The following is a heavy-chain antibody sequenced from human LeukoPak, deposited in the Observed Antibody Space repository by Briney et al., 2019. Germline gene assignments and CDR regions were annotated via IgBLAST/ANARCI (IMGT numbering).Heavy chain of an antibody. J-gene: IGHJ4*02. CDR1: GYTFTGYY. V-gene: IGHV1-2*02. D-gene: IGHD6-13*01. CDR2: INPNNNT. CDR3: ARGLIAYSTSWWDY. Sequence: ASVKVSCKASGYTFTGYYMHWVRQAPGQGLEWMGWINPNNNTTYAQKFQGRVTMTRDTSISTAYMELSRLRSDDTAVYYCARGLIAYSTSWWDYWGQGTLVTVSS.